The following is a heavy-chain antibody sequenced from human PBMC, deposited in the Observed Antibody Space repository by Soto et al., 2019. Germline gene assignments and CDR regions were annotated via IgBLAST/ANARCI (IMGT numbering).Heavy chain of an antibody. D-gene: IGHD3-16*01. J-gene: IGHJ4*01. CDR1: GFTVSNNF. CDR2: IYSGGSI. Sequence: VQLVESGGGLIQAGGSLRLSCAVSGFTVSNNFMMWVRQAPGKGLEWVSLIYSGGSISYADSVKGRFTISRDGSMNMLYLQMNSLTDEDTDVYYCARDGNGQRGSPHWGHGTLVTVSS. CDR3: ARDGNGQRGSPH. V-gene: IGHV3-53*02.